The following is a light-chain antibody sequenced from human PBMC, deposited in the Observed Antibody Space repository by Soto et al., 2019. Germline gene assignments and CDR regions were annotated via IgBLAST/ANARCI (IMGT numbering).Light chain of an antibody. CDR3: QQLNSFPIP. V-gene: IGKV1-9*01. CDR1: QGIANF. J-gene: IGKJ3*01. Sequence: IQLTQSPSSLSASVGDRVTISCRASQGIANFVAWYPQKPGKAPKLLIYGASTLQSGVPSRFSGSGSGTDFTLTISSLQPEDVATYSCQQLNSFPIPFGPGTKVDIK. CDR2: GAS.